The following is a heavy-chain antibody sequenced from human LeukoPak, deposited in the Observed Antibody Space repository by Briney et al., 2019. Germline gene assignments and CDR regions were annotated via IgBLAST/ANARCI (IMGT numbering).Heavy chain of an antibody. J-gene: IGHJ6*03. V-gene: IGHV1-69*01. D-gene: IGHD2-21*01. CDR3: ARGVLFYYYYYYMDV. CDR1: GGTFSSYA. CDR2: IIPIFGTA. Sequence: ASVKVSCKASGGTFSSYAISWVRQAPGQGLEWMGGIIPIFGTANYAQKFQSRVTITADESTSTAYMELSSLRSEDTAVYYCARGVLFYYYYYYMDVWGKGTTVTVSS.